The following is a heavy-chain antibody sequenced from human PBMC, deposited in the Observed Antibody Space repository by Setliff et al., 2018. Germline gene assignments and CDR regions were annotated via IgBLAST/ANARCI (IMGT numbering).Heavy chain of an antibody. Sequence: SETLSLTCNVSGGSVSSTSHYWGWIRQPPGKGMEWIGSVYTYYNPSLQSRVTISVDMSRKQFSLRLTSVTAADTAVYYCAKEYVVIQFVTNVHNHYGMDVWGQGTTVTVSS. J-gene: IGHJ6*02. V-gene: IGHV4-39*07. D-gene: IGHD2-21*01. CDR3: AKEYVVIQFVTNVHNHYGMDV. CDR1: GGSVSSTSHY. CDR2: VYT.